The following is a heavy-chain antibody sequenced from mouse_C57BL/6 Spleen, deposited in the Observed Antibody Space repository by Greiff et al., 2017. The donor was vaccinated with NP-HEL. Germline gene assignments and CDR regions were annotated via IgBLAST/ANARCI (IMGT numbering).Heavy chain of an antibody. CDR2: IDPSDSYT. D-gene: IGHD1-1*01. Sequence: QVQLQQPGAELVKPGASVKLSCKASGYTFTSYWMQWVKQRPGQGLEWIGEIDPSDSYTNYNQKFKGKATLTVDTSSSTAYMQLSSLTSEDSAVYYCAMDYYGSRKYFDYWGQGTTLTVSS. CDR3: AMDYYGSRKYFDY. J-gene: IGHJ2*01. V-gene: IGHV1-50*01. CDR1: GYTFTSYW.